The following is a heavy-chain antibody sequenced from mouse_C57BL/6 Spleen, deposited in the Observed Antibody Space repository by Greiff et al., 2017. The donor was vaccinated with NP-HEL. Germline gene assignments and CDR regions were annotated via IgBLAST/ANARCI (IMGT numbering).Heavy chain of an antibody. Sequence: EVQLQQSGAELVRPGASVKLSCTASGFNIKDDYMHWVKQRPEQGLEWIGWIDPENGDTEYASKFQGKATITADTSSSTAYMQLSSLTSEDSAVYYCAMGRDYYGSSPEVDYWGQGTTLTVSS. CDR3: AMGRDYYGSSPEVDY. CDR2: IDPENGDT. D-gene: IGHD1-1*01. V-gene: IGHV14-4*01. J-gene: IGHJ2*01. CDR1: GFNIKDDY.